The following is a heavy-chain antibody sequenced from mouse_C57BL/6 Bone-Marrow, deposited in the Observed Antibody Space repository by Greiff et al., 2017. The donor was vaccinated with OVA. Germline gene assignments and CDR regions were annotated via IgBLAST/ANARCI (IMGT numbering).Heavy chain of an antibody. V-gene: IGHV3-6*01. Sequence: DVKLQESGPGLVKPSQSLSLTCSVTGYSITSGYYWNWIRQFPGNKLEWMGYISYDGSNNYNPSLKNRISITRDTSKNQFFLKLNSVTTEDTATYYCARGLYDGYLAWFAYWGQGTLVTVSA. J-gene: IGHJ3*01. D-gene: IGHD2-3*01. CDR1: GYSITSGYY. CDR3: ARGLYDGYLAWFAY. CDR2: ISYDGSN.